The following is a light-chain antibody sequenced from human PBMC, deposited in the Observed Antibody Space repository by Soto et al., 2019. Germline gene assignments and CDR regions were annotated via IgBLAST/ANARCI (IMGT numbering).Light chain of an antibody. CDR2: EVS. CDR1: SSDVGGYNY. V-gene: IGLV2-14*01. CDR3: SSYTSSSTPV. Sequence: QSALTQPASVSGSPGQSITISCTGTSSDVGGYNYVSWYQQHPGKAPKLMIYEVSNRPSGVSNRFSGSKSGNTASLPISGLQAEDEADYYCSSYTSSSTPVFGGGTKLTAL. J-gene: IGLJ2*01.